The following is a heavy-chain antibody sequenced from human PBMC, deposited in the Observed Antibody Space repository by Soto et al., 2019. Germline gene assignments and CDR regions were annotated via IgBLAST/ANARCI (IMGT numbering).Heavy chain of an antibody. CDR1: GYSFTNYW. J-gene: IGHJ6*02. D-gene: IGHD3-10*01. CDR3: ASDCFYASGNYVAYYTFAIDV. V-gene: IGHV5-10-1*01. CDR2: VNPTDSYT. Sequence: GKSLKISCTGSGYSFTNYWITWVRQMPGKGLEWLGRVNPTDSYTSYTPSFQGHVTISADKSISTPYLHGSSLKASDTAMYYCASDCFYASGNYVAYYTFAIDVWGQGTTVTVSS.